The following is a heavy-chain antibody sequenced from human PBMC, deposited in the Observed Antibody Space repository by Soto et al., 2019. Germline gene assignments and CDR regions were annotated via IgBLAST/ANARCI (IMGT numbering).Heavy chain of an antibody. CDR2: INSDGSSA. CDR1: GFTFSNYW. D-gene: IGHD1-7*01. J-gene: IGHJ4*02. Sequence: GGSLRLSCAASGFTFSNYWMHWVRQAPGKGLVWVSRINSDGSSASYADSVKGRFTISRDNAKNTLYLQMNSLRAEDAAVYYCARDTLELLYYFDYWGQGTLVTVSS. CDR3: ARDTLELLYYFDY. V-gene: IGHV3-74*01.